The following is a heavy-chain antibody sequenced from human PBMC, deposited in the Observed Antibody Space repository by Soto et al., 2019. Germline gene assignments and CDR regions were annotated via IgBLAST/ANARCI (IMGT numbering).Heavy chain of an antibody. CDR1: GGTSSSYA. V-gene: IGHV1-69*01. CDR2: IIPIFGTA. Sequence: QVQLVQSGAEVKKPGSSVKVSCKASGGTSSSYAISWVRQAPGQGLEWMGGIIPIFGTANYAQKFQGRVTITADESTSTAYMELSSLRSEDTAVYYCARMYSSSWYGRGFYGMDVWGQGTTVTVSS. J-gene: IGHJ6*02. D-gene: IGHD6-13*01. CDR3: ARMYSSSWYGRGFYGMDV.